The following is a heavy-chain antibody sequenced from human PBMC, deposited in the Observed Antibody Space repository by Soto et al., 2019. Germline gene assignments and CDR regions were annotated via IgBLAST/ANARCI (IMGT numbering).Heavy chain of an antibody. J-gene: IGHJ4*02. V-gene: IGHV3-23*01. CDR1: GFTFSSYA. CDR2: ISGSGGST. CDR3: AKDGERLRYFDWLLYY. Sequence: GGSLRLSCAASGFTFSSYAMSWVRQAPGKGLEWVSAISGSGGSTYYADSVKGRFTISRDNSKNTLYLQMNSLRAEDTAVYYCAKDGERLRYFDWLLYYWGQGTLVTVSS. D-gene: IGHD3-9*01.